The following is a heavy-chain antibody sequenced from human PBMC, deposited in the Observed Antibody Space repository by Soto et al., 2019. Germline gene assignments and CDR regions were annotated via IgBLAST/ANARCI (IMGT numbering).Heavy chain of an antibody. CDR2: ISSSGTTI. V-gene: IGHV3-11*01. Sequence: QVQLVESGGGLVKPGGSLRLSCAASGFTFSDCYMSWIRQTPGKGLECVSYISSSGTTIYYADSVKGRFTIARDNAKNSLYLQMNSLRAEDTAVYYCARGNYGHTGYYYYYMDVWGKGTTVTVSS. J-gene: IGHJ6*03. CDR1: GFTFSDCY. D-gene: IGHD3-10*01. CDR3: ARGNYGHTGYYYYYMDV.